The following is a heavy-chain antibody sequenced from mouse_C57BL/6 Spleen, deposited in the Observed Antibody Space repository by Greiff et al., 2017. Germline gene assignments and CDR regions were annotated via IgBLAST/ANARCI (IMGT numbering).Heavy chain of an antibody. CDR1: GFSLTSYG. Sequence: QVQLKESGPGLVQPSQSLSITCTVSGFSLTSYGVHWVRQSPGKGLEWLGVIWSGGSTDYNAAFISRLSISKDNSKSQVFFKMNSLQADDTAIYYCARKSDYDDYFDYWGQGTTLTVSS. CDR3: ARKSDYDDYFDY. J-gene: IGHJ2*01. CDR2: IWSGGST. D-gene: IGHD2-4*01. V-gene: IGHV2-2*01.